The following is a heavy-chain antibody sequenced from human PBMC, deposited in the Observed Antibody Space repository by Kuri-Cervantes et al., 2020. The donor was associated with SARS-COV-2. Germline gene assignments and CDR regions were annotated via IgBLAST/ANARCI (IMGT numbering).Heavy chain of an antibody. V-gene: IGHV3-30-3*01. CDR3: ARGLRKYDFDY. CDR2: ISYDGSKK. Sequence: GESLKISCAASGFTFNNYDMYWVRQAPGKGLEWVAVISYDGSKKYYADSVKGRFTISRDNSKSTLYLPMYNLRAEDTAVYYCARGLRKYDFDYWGQGTLVTVSS. D-gene: IGHD1-14*01. CDR1: GFTFNNYD. J-gene: IGHJ4*02.